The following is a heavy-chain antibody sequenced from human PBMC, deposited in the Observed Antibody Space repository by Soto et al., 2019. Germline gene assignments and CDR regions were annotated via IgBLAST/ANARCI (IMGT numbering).Heavy chain of an antibody. CDR2: IEYDGSEK. J-gene: IGHJ4*02. Sequence: SLRLSCAASGFTFSSYGMHWVRQPPGKGLEWVAVIEYDGSEKKYVDSVEGRFFISRDNSKNTMYLQMNSLRAEDTAVYFCAREVSDPVRLDYWGQGTLVTVSS. CDR3: AREVSDPVRLDY. CDR1: GFTFSSYG. V-gene: IGHV3-33*01.